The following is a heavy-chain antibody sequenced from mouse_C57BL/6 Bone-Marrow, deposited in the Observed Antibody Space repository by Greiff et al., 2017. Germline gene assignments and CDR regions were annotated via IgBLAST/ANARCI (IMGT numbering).Heavy chain of an antibody. J-gene: IGHJ2*01. Sequence: VQLLESGPGLVAPSQSLSITCPVSGFSLTSYAISWVRQPPGKGLAWLGVIWTGGGTNYNSALKSRLSIRKDNSKSQVCLKMNSLQTDDTARNYCARLTVVGGFDYWGQGTTLTVSS. V-gene: IGHV2-9-1*01. CDR3: ARLTVVGGFDY. D-gene: IGHD1-1*01. CDR1: GFSLTSYA. CDR2: IWTGGGT.